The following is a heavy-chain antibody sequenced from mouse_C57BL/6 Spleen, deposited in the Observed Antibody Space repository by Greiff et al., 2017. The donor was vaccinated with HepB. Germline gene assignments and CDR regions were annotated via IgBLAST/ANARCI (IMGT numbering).Heavy chain of an antibody. J-gene: IGHJ2*01. D-gene: IGHD1-1*01. CDR1: GYTFTSYW. CDR3: ARRFVVLRYFDY. Sequence: QVQLQQPGAELVKPGASVKLSCKASGYTFTSYWMQWVKQRPGQGLEWIGEIDPSDSYTNYNQKFKGKATLTVDTSSSTAYMQLSSLTSEDSAVYYCARRFVVLRYFDYWGQGTTLTVSS. V-gene: IGHV1-50*01. CDR2: IDPSDSYT.